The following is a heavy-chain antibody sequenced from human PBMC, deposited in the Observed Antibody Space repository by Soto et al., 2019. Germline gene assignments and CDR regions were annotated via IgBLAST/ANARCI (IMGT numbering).Heavy chain of an antibody. D-gene: IGHD3-22*01. CDR1: GGTFSSYA. CDR2: IIPIFGTA. V-gene: IGHV1-69*01. CDR3: ARSIVPNGSSRYYNVSHY. Sequence: QVQLVQSGAEVKKPGSSVKVSCKASGGTFSSYAISWVRQAPGQGLEWMGGIIPIFGTANYARKFQVRVTITADEAMSTDYIELSSLRSEDTAVYYCARSIVPNGSSRYYNVSHYCGQGTLVTVSS. J-gene: IGHJ4*02.